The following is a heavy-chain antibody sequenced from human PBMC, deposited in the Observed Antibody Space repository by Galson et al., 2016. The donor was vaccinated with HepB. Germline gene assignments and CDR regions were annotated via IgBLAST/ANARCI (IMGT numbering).Heavy chain of an antibody. Sequence: CAISGDSVSSNSATWNWIRQSPSRGLEWLGRTYYRSKWYNDYALSVKSRITINPDTSKNQFSLQLNSVTPEDTAVYYCARVRSGYSGYANPYYYGMDVWGQGNPGHRL. CDR2: TYYRSKWYN. J-gene: IGHJ6*02. V-gene: IGHV6-1*01. CDR3: ARVRSGYSGYANPYYYGMDV. D-gene: IGHD5-12*01. CDR1: GDSVSSNSAT.